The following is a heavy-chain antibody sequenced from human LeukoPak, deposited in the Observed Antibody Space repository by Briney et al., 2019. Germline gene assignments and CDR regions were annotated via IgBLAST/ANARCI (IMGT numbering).Heavy chain of an antibody. Sequence: GGSLRLSCAASGFTFDDYAMHWVRQAPGKGLEWVSLISGDGGSTYYADSVKGRFTISRDNSKNSLYLQMNSLRTEDTALYYRAKDAENYYDSSGYGYFDYWGQGTLVTVSS. CDR2: ISGDGGST. J-gene: IGHJ4*02. V-gene: IGHV3-43*02. CDR1: GFTFDDYA. D-gene: IGHD3-22*01. CDR3: AKDAENYYDSSGYGYFDY.